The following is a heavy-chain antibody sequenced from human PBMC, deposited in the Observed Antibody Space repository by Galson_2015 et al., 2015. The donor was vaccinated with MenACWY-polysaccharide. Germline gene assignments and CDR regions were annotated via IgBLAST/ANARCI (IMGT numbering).Heavy chain of an antibody. CDR1: GFTFSSYG. CDR2: IWYDGSNK. J-gene: IGHJ5*02. V-gene: IGHV3-33*01. CDR3: ARDHGAWDHGENWFDP. D-gene: IGHD4-17*01. Sequence: SLRLSCAASGFTFSSYGMHWVRQAPGKGLEWVAVIWYDGSNKYYADSVKGRFTISRDNSKNTLYLQMNSLRAEDTAVYYCARDHGAWDHGENWFDPWGQGTLVTVSS.